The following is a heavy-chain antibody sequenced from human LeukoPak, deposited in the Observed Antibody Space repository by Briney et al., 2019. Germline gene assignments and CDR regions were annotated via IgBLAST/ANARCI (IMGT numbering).Heavy chain of an antibody. D-gene: IGHD5-12*01. CDR2: ISYDGSVK. CDR1: GLTFCKST. V-gene: IGHV3-30*04. CDR3: ARSLATSYYYMDV. Sequence: GGSLRLSPAAPGLTFCKSTIHGGREAPQEGLGRVADISYDGSVKYYAHTAKGRVSISRENSKNTLYLQMNSLRAEDTAVYCCARSLATSYYYMDVWGKGTTVTVSS. J-gene: IGHJ6*03.